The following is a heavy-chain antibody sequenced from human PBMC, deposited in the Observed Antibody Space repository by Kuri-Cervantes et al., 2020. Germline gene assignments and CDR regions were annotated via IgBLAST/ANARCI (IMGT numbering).Heavy chain of an antibody. J-gene: IGHJ5*02. Sequence: SETLSLTCTVSGGSIGNYYWSWIRQPPGKGLEWIGYMFHSGNSNFDPSLKSRVTMSIDTSKNQNSLRLSSVTAADTAIYYCARGLREYSAYEMVSWGQGTLVTVSS. CDR2: MFHSGNS. D-gene: IGHD5-12*01. V-gene: IGHV4-59*01. CDR3: ARGLREYSAYEMVS. CDR1: GGSIGNYY.